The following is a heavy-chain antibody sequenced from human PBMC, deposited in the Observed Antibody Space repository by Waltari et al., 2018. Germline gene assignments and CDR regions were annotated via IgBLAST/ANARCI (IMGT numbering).Heavy chain of an antibody. CDR1: GGSISSSSYY. D-gene: IGHD2-2*01. V-gene: IGHV4-39*01. CDR2: IYYSGST. J-gene: IGHJ4*02. CDR3: ARQIRSKDLDY. Sequence: QLQLQESGPGLVTPSETLSLTCPVSGGSISSSSYYWGWIRPPPGKGLEWIGSIYYSGSTYYNPSLKSRVTISVDTSKNQFSLKLSSVTAADTAVYYCARQIRSKDLDYWGQGTLVTVSS.